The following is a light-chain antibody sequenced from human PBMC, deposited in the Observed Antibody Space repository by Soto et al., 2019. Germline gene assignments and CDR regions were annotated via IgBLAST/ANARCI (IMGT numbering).Light chain of an antibody. CDR1: DSNIGSKY. CDR2: RNN. Sequence: QSVLTQPPSASATPGQRVTISCSGSDSNIGSKYVYWYQQLPGTAPKLLMYRNNQRPSGVPDRFSGSKSGTSASLAINGLRSEDEADYYCAAWDSSLGGPAFGGGNQLTVL. J-gene: IGLJ2*01. V-gene: IGLV1-47*01. CDR3: AAWDSSLGGPA.